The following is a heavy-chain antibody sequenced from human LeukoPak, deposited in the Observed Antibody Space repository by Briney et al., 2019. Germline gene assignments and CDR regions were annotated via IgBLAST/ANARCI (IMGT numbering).Heavy chain of an antibody. CDR2: IYYSGST. J-gene: IGHJ4*02. V-gene: IGHV4-31*03. D-gene: IGHD5-24*01. CDR3: ARVCRDGYNCGDY. Sequence: SETLSLTCTVSGGTISSGGYYWSWMRQHPGKGLEWIGYIYYSGSTYYNPSLKSRVTISVDTSKNQFSLKLSSVTAADTAVYYCARVCRDGYNCGDYWGQGTLVTVSS. CDR1: GGTISSGGYY.